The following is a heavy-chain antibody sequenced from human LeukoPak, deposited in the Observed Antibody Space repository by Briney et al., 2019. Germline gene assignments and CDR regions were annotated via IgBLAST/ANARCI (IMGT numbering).Heavy chain of an antibody. CDR3: ARMGQTVGAFDY. J-gene: IGHJ4*02. D-gene: IGHD1-26*01. V-gene: IGHV4-34*01. CDR1: GGSFSGYY. Sequence: SETLSLTCAVYGGSFSGYYWSWIRQPPGKGLEWIGSIYYSGSTYYNPSLKSRVTISVDTTKNQFSLKLSSVTAADTAVYYCARMGQTVGAFDYWGQGTLVTVSS. CDR2: IYYSGST.